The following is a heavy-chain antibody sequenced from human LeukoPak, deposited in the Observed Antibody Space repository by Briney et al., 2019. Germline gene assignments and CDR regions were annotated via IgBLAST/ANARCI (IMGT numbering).Heavy chain of an antibody. V-gene: IGHV3-7*03. CDR3: ARDRAITAAGMRGVFDY. J-gene: IGHJ4*02. D-gene: IGHD6-13*01. Sequence: GGSLRLSCVASGFTFGKYWMGWVRQAPGKGLEWVANIKLDGSEKNYVDSVKGRFTISRDNSKNTLYLQMNSLRAEDTAVYYCARDRAITAAGMRGVFDYWGQGTLVTVSS. CDR1: GFTFGKYW. CDR2: IKLDGSEK.